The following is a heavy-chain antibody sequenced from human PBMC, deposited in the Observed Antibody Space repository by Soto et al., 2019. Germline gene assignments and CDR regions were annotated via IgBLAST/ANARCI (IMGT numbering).Heavy chain of an antibody. V-gene: IGHV3-21*01. J-gene: IGHJ4*02. Sequence: EVQVVESGGGLVQPGGSLRLSCAASGFTFSSYSMNWVRQAPGKGLEWVSSISSSSSYIYYADSVKGRFTISRDNAKNSLYLQMNSLRAEDTAVYYCARGRYCSSTSCYVDYWGQGTLVTVSS. D-gene: IGHD2-2*01. CDR2: ISSSSSYI. CDR1: GFTFSSYS. CDR3: ARGRYCSSTSCYVDY.